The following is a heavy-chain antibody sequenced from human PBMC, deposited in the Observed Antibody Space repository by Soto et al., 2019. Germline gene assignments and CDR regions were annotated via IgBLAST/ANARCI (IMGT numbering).Heavy chain of an antibody. V-gene: IGHV1-8*01. CDR3: ARGRIIVAGGFDP. D-gene: IGHD6-19*01. J-gene: IGHJ5*02. CDR2: MNPSTGNT. Sequence: QVQLVQSGAEVKKPGASVKVSCKASGYTFTSYDIIWVRQATGQGLEWMGWMNPSTGNTDSAEKFQGRLTMTRNTSISTVYMGLSCLSFEDTAVYYWARGRIIVAGGFDPWGQGTLVTVSS. CDR1: GYTFTSYD.